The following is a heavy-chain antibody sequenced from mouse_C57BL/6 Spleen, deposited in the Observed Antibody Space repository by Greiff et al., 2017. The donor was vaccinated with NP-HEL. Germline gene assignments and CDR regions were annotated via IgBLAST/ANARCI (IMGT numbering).Heavy chain of an antibody. D-gene: IGHD2-3*01. V-gene: IGHV1-42*01. CDR3: ARLWLLPSYAMDY. CDR2: INPSTGGT. Sequence: VQLQQSGPELVKPGASVKISCKASGYSFTGYYMNWVKQSPEKSLEWIGEINPSTGGTTYNQKFKAKATLTVDKSSSTAYMQLKSLTSEDSAVYYCARLWLLPSYAMDYWGQGTSVTVSS. CDR1: GYSFTGYY. J-gene: IGHJ4*01.